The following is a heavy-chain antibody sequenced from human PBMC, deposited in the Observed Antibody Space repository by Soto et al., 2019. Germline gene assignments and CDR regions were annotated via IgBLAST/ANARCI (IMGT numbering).Heavy chain of an antibody. D-gene: IGHD2-21*01. CDR3: ARVWFLLPLFDF. CDR2: IYYSGST. CDR1: GGSISSYY. J-gene: IGHJ4*02. V-gene: IGHV4-59*01. Sequence: SETLSLTCTVSGGSISSYYWSWIRQPPGKGLEWIGYIYYSGSTNYNPSLKSRVTISVDTSKNQFSLKLSSVTAEDTAVYYCARVWFLLPLFDFCGEGTMVTLST.